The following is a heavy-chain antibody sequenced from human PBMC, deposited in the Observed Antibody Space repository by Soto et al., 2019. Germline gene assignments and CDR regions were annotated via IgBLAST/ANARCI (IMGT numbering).Heavy chain of an antibody. CDR1: GFTFSSYA. V-gene: IGHV3-23*01. J-gene: IGHJ4*02. D-gene: IGHD2-21*02. CDR2: ISGSGGST. Sequence: GGSLRLSCAASGFTFSSYAMSWVRQAPGKGLEWVSAISGSGGSTYYADSVKGRFTISRDNSKNTLYLQMNSLRAEDTAVYYCAKDLAFTDCGGDCGESFFDYWGQGTLVTVSS. CDR3: AKDLAFTDCGGDCGESFFDY.